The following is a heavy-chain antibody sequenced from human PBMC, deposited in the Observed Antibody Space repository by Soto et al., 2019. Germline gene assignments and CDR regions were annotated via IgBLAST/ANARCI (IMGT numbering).Heavy chain of an antibody. D-gene: IGHD2-21*02. V-gene: IGHV4-59*01. J-gene: IGHJ6*02. Sequence: SETLSLTCTVSGGSISGYYWNWIRQPPGKGLEWIGYISYSGSTNYNPSLKSRVTISVDTSKNQFSLKLSSVTSADTAVYYCARDCGGDCYPLYYFVMDVWGQGTTVTVSS. CDR2: ISYSGST. CDR1: GGSISGYY. CDR3: ARDCGGDCYPLYYFVMDV.